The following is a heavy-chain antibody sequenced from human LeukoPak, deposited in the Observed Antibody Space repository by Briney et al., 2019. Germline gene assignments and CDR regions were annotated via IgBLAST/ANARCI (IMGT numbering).Heavy chain of an antibody. Sequence: GSSVKFSCKASGGTFSSYAISWVRQAPGQGLEWMGGIIPIFGTANYAQKFQGRVTITTDESTSTAYMELSSLRSEDTAVYYCADSSGYYTEPGNAFDIWGQGTMVTVSS. V-gene: IGHV1-69*05. CDR3: ADSSGYYTEPGNAFDI. D-gene: IGHD3-22*01. CDR1: GGTFSSYA. CDR2: IIPIFGTA. J-gene: IGHJ3*02.